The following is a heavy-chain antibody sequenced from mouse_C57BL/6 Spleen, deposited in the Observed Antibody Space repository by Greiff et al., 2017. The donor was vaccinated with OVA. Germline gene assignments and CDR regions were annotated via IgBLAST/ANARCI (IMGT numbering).Heavy chain of an antibody. CDR2: ISSGGDYI. CDR3: TIEAYSNYQDCYAMDY. D-gene: IGHD2-5*01. Sequence: EVKLVESGEGLVKPGGSLKLSCAASGFTFSSYAMSWVRQTPEKGLEWVAYISSGGDYIYYADNVKGRVTISRENAWNTLYLQLSSLKSEATAMFSVTIEAYSNYQDCYAMDYWGQGTSVTVSS. V-gene: IGHV5-9-1*02. CDR1: GFTFSSYA. J-gene: IGHJ4*01.